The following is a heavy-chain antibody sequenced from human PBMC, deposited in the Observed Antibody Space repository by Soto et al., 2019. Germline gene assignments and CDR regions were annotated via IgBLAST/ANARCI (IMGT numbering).Heavy chain of an antibody. V-gene: IGHV4-59*01. CDR3: ATGGGGDTYYYDSSGYSAFDI. D-gene: IGHD3-22*01. Sequence: SETLSLTCTVSGFSISSYYWSWIRQPPGKGLEWIGYIYYSGSTNYNPSLKSRVTISVDTSKNQFSLKLSSVTAADTAVYYCATGGGGDTYYYDSSGYSAFDIWGQGTMVTVSS. J-gene: IGHJ3*02. CDR2: IYYSGST. CDR1: GFSISSYY.